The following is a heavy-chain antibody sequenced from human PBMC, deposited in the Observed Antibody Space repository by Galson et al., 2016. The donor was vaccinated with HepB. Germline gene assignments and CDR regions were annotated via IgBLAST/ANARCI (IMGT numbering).Heavy chain of an antibody. D-gene: IGHD6-19*01. CDR2: IYSGGDT. CDR3: AHNNGWYGKGYFDY. CDR1: GFSVSGSY. Sequence: SLRLSCAASGFSVSGSYMSWVRQAPGKGLEGVSVIYSGGDTFYADSVKGRFTISRDNSKNTLYLQMDSLRAEDTAVYYCAHNNGWYGKGYFDYWGQGTLVTVSS. J-gene: IGHJ4*02. V-gene: IGHV3-66*01.